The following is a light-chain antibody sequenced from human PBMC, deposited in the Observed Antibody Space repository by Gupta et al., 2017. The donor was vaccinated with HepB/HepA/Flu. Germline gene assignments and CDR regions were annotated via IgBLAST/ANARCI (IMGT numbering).Light chain of an antibody. CDR2: EVN. Sequence: QSALTQTPSASGTPAPSVTISCTGTSSDVGGYDYVSWYQQHPGKAPKLMIHEVNKRPSGVPDRFSGSKSGNTASLTVSGLQAEDEADYYCSSYAGSNNLIFGGGTRLTV. CDR1: SSDVGGYDY. CDR3: SSYAGSNNLI. V-gene: IGLV2-8*01. J-gene: IGLJ2*01.